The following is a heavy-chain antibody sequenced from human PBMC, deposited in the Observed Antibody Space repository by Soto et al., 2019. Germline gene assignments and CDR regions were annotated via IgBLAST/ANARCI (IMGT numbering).Heavy chain of an antibody. J-gene: IGHJ6*02. Sequence: SVKVSCKASGGTFSSYAISWVRQAPGQGLEWMGGIIPIFGTANYAQKFQGRVTITADESTSTAYMELSSLRSEDTAVYYCVVDSSRPYYYYGMDVWGQGTTVTVSS. CDR1: GGTFSSYA. V-gene: IGHV1-69*13. CDR2: IIPIFGTA. D-gene: IGHD6-13*01. CDR3: VVDSSRPYYYYGMDV.